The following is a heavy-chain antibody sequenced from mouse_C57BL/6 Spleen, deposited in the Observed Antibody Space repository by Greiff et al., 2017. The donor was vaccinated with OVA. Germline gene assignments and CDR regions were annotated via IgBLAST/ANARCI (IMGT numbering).Heavy chain of an antibody. J-gene: IGHJ2*01. CDR1: GFTFSSYA. Sequence: EVQVVESGGGLVKPGGSLKLSCAASGFTFSSYAMSWVRQTPEKRLEWVATISDGGSYTYYPDNVKGRFTISRDNAKNNLYLQMSHLKSEDTAMYYCARDLGTTVRYFDYWGQGTTLTVSS. V-gene: IGHV5-4*01. D-gene: IGHD1-1*01. CDR2: ISDGGSYT. CDR3: ARDLGTTVRYFDY.